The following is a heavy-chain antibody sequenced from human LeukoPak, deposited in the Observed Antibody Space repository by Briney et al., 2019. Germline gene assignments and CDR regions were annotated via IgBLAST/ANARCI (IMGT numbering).Heavy chain of an antibody. CDR3: TQWADVAPMDV. CDR1: GFNFSGSA. D-gene: IGHD2-8*01. Sequence: GGSLKLSCAASGFNFSGSAVHWVRQASGKGPEWVGRIRSKANSYGTAYSESVKGRFSISRDDSKNTSYLQMNSLKSEDTAVYFCTQWADVAPMDVWGQGTTVIVSS. CDR2: IRSKANSYGT. V-gene: IGHV3-73*01. J-gene: IGHJ6*02.